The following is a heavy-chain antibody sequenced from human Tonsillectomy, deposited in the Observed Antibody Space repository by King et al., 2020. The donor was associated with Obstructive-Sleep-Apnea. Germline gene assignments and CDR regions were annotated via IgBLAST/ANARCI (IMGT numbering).Heavy chain of an antibody. CDR1: GYTFTGFY. Sequence: QVQLVESGAEVKKPGASVKVSCKASGYTFTGFYMHWVRQAPGQGLEWMGWSNPNSGGTNYAQKFQGWVTMTRDTSLSTAYMELCRLTSDDTAVYYCARDRGGAITAYYFDYWGQGTLVTVSS. D-gene: IGHD3-16*02. V-gene: IGHV1-2*04. CDR3: ARDRGGAITAYYFDY. CDR2: SNPNSGGT. J-gene: IGHJ4*02.